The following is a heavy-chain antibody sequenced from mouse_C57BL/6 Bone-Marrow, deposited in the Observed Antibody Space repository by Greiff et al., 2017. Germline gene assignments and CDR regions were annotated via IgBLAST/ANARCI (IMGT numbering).Heavy chain of an antibody. D-gene: IGHD2-4*01. V-gene: IGHV5-6*01. J-gene: IGHJ2*01. CDR1: GFTFSSYG. Sequence: EVHLVESGGDLVKPGGSLKLSCAASGFTFSSYGMSWVRQTPDKRLEWVATISSGGSYTYYPDSVTGRFTISRDHAKHTLYLQRSCLKSEDTAMYYCARTVSYYDYYCPWGQGTTLTGSS. CDR2: ISSGGSYT. CDR3: ARTVSYYDYYCP.